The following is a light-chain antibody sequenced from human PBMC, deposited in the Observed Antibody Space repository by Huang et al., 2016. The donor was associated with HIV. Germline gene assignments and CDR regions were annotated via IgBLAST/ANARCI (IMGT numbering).Light chain of an antibody. Sequence: EIVMTQSPVTLSVSLGESATLSCRASQSITTNLAWYQQKPGQAPRLLIYGASTRASGIPARVSGGGSGTEFTLTISRLRSEDFAVYFCQQYSTWPPLTFGGGTTVEIK. J-gene: IGKJ4*01. V-gene: IGKV3-15*01. CDR1: QSITTN. CDR3: QQYSTWPPLT. CDR2: GAS.